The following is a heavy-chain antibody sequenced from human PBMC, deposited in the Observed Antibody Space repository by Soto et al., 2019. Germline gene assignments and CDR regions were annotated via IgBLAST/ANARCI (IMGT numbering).Heavy chain of an antibody. J-gene: IGHJ5*02. D-gene: IGHD6-19*01. CDR2: ISFYNGHT. CDR1: GDTVTKYG. Sequence: QVQLVQSGGEVKKPGASVKVSCKASGDTVTKYGISWVRQAPGQGLEWLGWISFYNGHTNYALKFQDRITFTTDTSTSTASIELRSLTSDDKDVYYCASATSIAVAGKETWGQGTLVTVSS. CDR3: ASATSIAVAGKET. V-gene: IGHV1-18*01.